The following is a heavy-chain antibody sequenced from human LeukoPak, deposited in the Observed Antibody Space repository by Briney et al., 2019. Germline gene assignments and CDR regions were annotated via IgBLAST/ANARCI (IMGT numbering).Heavy chain of an antibody. D-gene: IGHD4/OR15-4a*01. CDR1: GGSISSYY. V-gene: IGHV4-59*08. CDR3: ARQEWDYDADYAFDI. J-gene: IGHJ3*02. Sequence: PSETLSLTCTVSGGSISSYYWSWIRQPPGKGLEWIGYIYYSGSTNYNPSLKSRVTISVDTSKNQFSLKLSSVTAADTAVYYCARQEWDYDADYAFDIWGQGTMVTVSS. CDR2: IYYSGST.